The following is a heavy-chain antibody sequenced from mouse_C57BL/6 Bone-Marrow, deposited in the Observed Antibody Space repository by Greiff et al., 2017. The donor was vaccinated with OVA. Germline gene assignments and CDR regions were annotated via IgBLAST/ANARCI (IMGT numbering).Heavy chain of an antibody. Sequence: VKLMESEPELVKPGASVKISCKASGYAFSSSWMNWVKQRPGKGLEWIGRIYPGDGDTNYNGKFKGKATLTADKSSSTAYMQLSSLTSEDSAVYFCARPLYDGYPYAMDYWGQGTSVTVSS. V-gene: IGHV1-82*01. D-gene: IGHD2-2*01. CDR1: GYAFSSSW. CDR2: IYPGDGDT. CDR3: ARPLYDGYPYAMDY. J-gene: IGHJ4*01.